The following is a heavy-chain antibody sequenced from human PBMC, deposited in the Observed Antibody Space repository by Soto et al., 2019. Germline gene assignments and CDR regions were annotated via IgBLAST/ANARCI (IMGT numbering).Heavy chain of an antibody. J-gene: IGHJ4*02. V-gene: IGHV4-30-2*01. CDR3: ARAGVITRELDY. CDR1: GGSISSGGYS. D-gene: IGHD3-22*01. CDR2: IYHRGST. Sequence: QLQLQESGSGLVKPSQTLSLTFAVSGGSISSGGYSWSWIRQPPGKGLEWIGYIYHRGSTYYNPCLKSRVTISVDRSKNQFSLKLSSVTAADTAVYYCARAGVITRELDYWGQGTLVTVSS.